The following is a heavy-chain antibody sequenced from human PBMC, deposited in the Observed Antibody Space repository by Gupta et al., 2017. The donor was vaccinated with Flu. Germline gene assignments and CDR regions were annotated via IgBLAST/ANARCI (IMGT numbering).Heavy chain of an antibody. D-gene: IGHD4-17*01. CDR3: ARMSDYGLGPFAFDI. CDR2: IDWDDDK. Sequence: QVTLRESGPALVKPTQTLTLTCTFSGFSLSTSGMCVSWIRQPPGKALEWLALIDWDDDKYYSTSLKTRLTISKDTSKNQVVLTMTNMETVETATYYCARMSDYGLGPFAFDIWGQGTMVTVSS. CDR1: GFSLSTSGMC. J-gene: IGHJ3*02. V-gene: IGHV2-70*01.